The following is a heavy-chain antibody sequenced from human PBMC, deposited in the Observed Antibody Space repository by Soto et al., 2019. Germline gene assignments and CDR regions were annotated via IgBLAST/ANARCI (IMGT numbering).Heavy chain of an antibody. CDR2: ISAYNGNT. Sequence: ASVKVSCKASGYTFTSYGISWVRQAPGQGLEWMGWISAYNGNTNYAQKLQGRVTMTTDTSTSTAYMELRSLRSDDTAVYYCAREERPTVTNYYYLDVWGKGTTVIVSS. J-gene: IGHJ6*03. V-gene: IGHV1-18*01. D-gene: IGHD4-17*01. CDR3: AREERPTVTNYYYLDV. CDR1: GYTFTSYG.